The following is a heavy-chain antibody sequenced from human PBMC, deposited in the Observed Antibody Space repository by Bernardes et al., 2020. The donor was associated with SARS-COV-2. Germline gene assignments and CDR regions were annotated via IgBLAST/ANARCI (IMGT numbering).Heavy chain of an antibody. V-gene: IGHV1-18*01. Sequence: ASVKVSCKASGYTFTSYGISWVRQAPGQGLEWMGWISAYNGNTNYAQKLQGRVTMTTDTSTSTAYMELRSLRSDDTAVYYCARDLIGVGEQWLVGGYYYGMDVWGQGTTVTVSS. CDR2: ISAYNGNT. CDR3: ARDLIGVGEQWLVGGYYYGMDV. J-gene: IGHJ6*02. D-gene: IGHD6-19*01. CDR1: GYTFTSYG.